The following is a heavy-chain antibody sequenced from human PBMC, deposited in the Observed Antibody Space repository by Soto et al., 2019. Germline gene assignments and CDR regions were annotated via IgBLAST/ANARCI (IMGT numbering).Heavy chain of an antibody. CDR3: ARENYFDY. CDR2: IKPDGSDK. V-gene: IGHV3-7*01. CDR1: GFTFRNYW. J-gene: IGHJ4*02. Sequence: EVQLVESGGGLVQPGGSLRLSCAASGFTFRNYWMGWVRQTPDKGLEWVANIKPDGSDKYYVDSVKGRFTISRDNAKNSLFLQMNSLRAEDTAVYYCARENYFDYLGQGTLVTVSS.